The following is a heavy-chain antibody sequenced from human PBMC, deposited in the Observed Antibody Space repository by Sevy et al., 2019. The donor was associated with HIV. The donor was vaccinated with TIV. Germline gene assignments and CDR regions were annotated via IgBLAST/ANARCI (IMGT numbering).Heavy chain of an antibody. CDR3: AREGCTKPHDY. CDR2: LSFGCGEI. J-gene: IGHJ4*02. D-gene: IGHD2-8*01. Sequence: GGSLRLSCAASGFTFSKYSMSWVRRPPGKGLEWVSTLSFGCGEINHADSVKGRFTISRDNSKNSLYLQMNNLRAKDTAVYYCAREGCTKPHDYWGQGTLVTVSS. V-gene: IGHV3-23*01. CDR1: GFTFSKYS.